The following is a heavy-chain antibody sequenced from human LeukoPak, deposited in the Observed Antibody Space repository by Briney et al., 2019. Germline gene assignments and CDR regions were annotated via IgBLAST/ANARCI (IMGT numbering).Heavy chain of an antibody. D-gene: IGHD1-26*01. J-gene: IGHJ4*02. V-gene: IGHV3-30*03. CDR1: GFTFSSYG. CDR2: ISYDGSNK. Sequence: PGGSLRLSCAASGFTFSSYGMHWVRQAPGKGLEWVAVISYDGSNKYYADSVKGRFTISRDNAKNSLILQTSSLTVADTGIYYCARDGSPNYGYYAFFDNWGQGTLVTVSS. CDR3: ARDGSPNYGYYAFFDN.